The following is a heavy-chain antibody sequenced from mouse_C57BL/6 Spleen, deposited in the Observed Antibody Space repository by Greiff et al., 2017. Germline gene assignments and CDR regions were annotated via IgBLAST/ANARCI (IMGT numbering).Heavy chain of an antibody. D-gene: IGHD1-2*01. V-gene: IGHV14-2*01. CDR1: GFTFKDYY. CDR3: ARGGDGCSNVDYFDY. CDR2: IDPEGGGT. Sequence: VQLQQSGAELVKPGASVKLSCTASGFTFKDYYMHWVKQRPEQGLEWIGRIDPEGGGTKYAPKIQGKATITADTSSNTAYLQLSSLTSEDTAVYYWARGGDGCSNVDYFDYWGQGTTLTVSS. J-gene: IGHJ2*01.